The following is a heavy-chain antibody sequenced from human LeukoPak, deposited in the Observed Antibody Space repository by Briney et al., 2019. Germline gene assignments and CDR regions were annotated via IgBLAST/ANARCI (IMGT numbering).Heavy chain of an antibody. CDR2: INAGNGNT. CDR1: GYTFTSYA. D-gene: IGHD5-18*01. V-gene: IGHV1-3*01. J-gene: IGHJ4*02. Sequence: ASVRVSCKASGYTFTSYAMHWVRQAPGQRLEWMGWINAGNGNTKYSQKFQGRVTITRDTSASTAYMELSSLRSEDTAVYYCARVVDVNSYGLFDYWGQGTLVTVSS. CDR3: ARVVDVNSYGLFDY.